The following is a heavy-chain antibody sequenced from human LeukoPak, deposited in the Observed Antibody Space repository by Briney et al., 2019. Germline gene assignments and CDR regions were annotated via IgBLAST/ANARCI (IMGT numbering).Heavy chain of an antibody. J-gene: IGHJ4*02. Sequence: GGSLRLSCAASGFTFSSYAMHWVRQAPGKGLEWVSAIGLRSGSTYYADSVKGRFTISRDNSKNTVYLQMNSLRADDTAVYYCAKLGGYYDNSASRYFDYWGQGTLVTVSS. D-gene: IGHD3-22*01. CDR1: GFTFSSYA. CDR2: IGLRSGST. CDR3: AKLGGYYDNSASRYFDY. V-gene: IGHV3-23*01.